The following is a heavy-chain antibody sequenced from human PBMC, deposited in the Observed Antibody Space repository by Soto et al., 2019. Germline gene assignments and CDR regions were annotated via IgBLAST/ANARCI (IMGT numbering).Heavy chain of an antibody. Sequence: ASVKVSCKASGYTFTSYYMHWVRQAPGQGLEWMGIINPSGGSTSYAQKFQGRVTMTRDTSTSTVYMELSSLRAEDTAVYYCAKGDGSGEFSGEGPAPHWGQGTLVTVSS. V-gene: IGHV1-46*01. CDR1: GYTFTSYY. CDR3: AKGDGSGEFSGEGPAPH. CDR2: INPSGGST. J-gene: IGHJ4*02. D-gene: IGHD3-10*01.